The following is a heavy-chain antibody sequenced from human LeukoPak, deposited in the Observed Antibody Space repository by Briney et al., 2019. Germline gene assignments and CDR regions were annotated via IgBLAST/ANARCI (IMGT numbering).Heavy chain of an antibody. D-gene: IGHD3-22*01. CDR3: ARERVSYYYDSSGRKGHDAFDI. Sequence: PGGSLRLSCAASGFTFSSYGMHWVRQAPGKGLEWVAFTRYDGNNKYYADSVKGRFTISRDNAKNSLYLQMNSLRAEDTAVYYCARERVSYYYDSSGRKGHDAFDIWGQGTMVTVSS. CDR1: GFTFSSYG. V-gene: IGHV3-30*02. J-gene: IGHJ3*02. CDR2: TRYDGNNK.